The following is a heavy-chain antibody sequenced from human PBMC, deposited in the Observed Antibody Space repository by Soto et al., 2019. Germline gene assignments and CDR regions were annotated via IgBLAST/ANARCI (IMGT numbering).Heavy chain of an antibody. Sequence: GGSLRLSCAASGFSFSSHAMHWVRQAPGKGLEWVSSISTSGGSTYLADSVKGRFTISRDNSKNTLYLQMISLRAEDTAIYYCAKTKGIGYFYFYGMDVWGQGTTVTVSS. CDR3: AKTKGIGYFYFYGMDV. J-gene: IGHJ6*02. CDR1: GFSFSSHA. V-gene: IGHV3-23*01. D-gene: IGHD6-13*01. CDR2: ISTSGGST.